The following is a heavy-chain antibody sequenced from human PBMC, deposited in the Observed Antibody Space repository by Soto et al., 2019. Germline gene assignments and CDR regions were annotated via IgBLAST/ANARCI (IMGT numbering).Heavy chain of an antibody. J-gene: IGHJ6*02. CDR2: IRSKAYGGTT. D-gene: IGHD3-9*01. V-gene: IGHV3-49*04. Sequence: SLRLSCTASGFTFGDYAMSWVRQAPGKGLEWVGFIRSKAYGGTTEYAASVKGRFTISRDDSKSIAYLQMNSLKTEDTAVYYCTRSSPPYGDILTGYYYYYYYYGMDVWGQGTTVTVSS. CDR1: GFTFGDYA. CDR3: TRSSPPYGDILTGYYYYYYYYGMDV.